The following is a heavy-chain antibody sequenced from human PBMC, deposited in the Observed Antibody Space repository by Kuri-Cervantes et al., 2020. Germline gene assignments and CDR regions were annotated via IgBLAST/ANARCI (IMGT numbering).Heavy chain of an antibody. Sequence: GESLKISCAASGFTFSSYWMSWVRQAPGKGLEWVSTITGSGGSTYYTDSVKGRFTIPRDNSKNTLYLQMNSLRAEDTAVYYCAKRGYNWTPPDYWGQGTLVTVSS. CDR3: AKRGYNWTPPDY. CDR2: ITGSGGST. J-gene: IGHJ4*02. D-gene: IGHD1-20*01. V-gene: IGHV3-23*01. CDR1: GFTFSSYW.